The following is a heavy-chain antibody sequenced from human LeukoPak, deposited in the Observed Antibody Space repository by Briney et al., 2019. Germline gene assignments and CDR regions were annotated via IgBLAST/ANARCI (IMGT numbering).Heavy chain of an antibody. J-gene: IGHJ4*02. Sequence: GGSLRLSCAASGFTFSTYNMNWVRQAPGKGLEWVSSISSSSNYIYYADSVKGRFTISRDNAKNSLYLQMSSLRAEDTAVYYCASMTIWGSYRPPDYWGQGTLVTVSS. CDR1: GFTFSTYN. V-gene: IGHV3-21*01. CDR3: ASMTIWGSYRPPDY. D-gene: IGHD3-16*02. CDR2: ISSSSNYI.